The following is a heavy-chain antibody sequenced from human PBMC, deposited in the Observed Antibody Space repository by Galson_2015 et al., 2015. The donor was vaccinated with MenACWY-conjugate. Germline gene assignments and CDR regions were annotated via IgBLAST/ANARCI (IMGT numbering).Heavy chain of an antibody. Sequence: ETLSLTCSVSGGSIYSSDHWWGWIRQPPGKGLEWIASIHHSETTHYNPSLKSRVSISVDTSKNQFSLKLSSVSAADPAVYYCARLPRGINLILEGSWGQGILVTVSS. D-gene: IGHD3-22*01. CDR2: IHHSETT. CDR1: GGSIYSSDHW. CDR3: ARLPRGINLILEGS. V-gene: IGHV4-39*01. J-gene: IGHJ5*02.